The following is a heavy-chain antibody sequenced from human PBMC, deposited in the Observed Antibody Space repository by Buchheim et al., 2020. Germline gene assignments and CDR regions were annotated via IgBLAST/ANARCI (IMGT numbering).Heavy chain of an antibody. Sequence: QVRLQPSGPGLLKPSETLALTCSVSGGTTGAYHWSWIRQPPGKGLEWIACVHETGTTNYSPSVKSRATVSLDTSHHHFHRPLKSVVAADTAVYYCARQVGSAVHYYGMDVWGPGTT. CDR1: GGTTGAYH. J-gene: IGHJ6*02. CDR2: VHETGTT. V-gene: IGHV4-59*01. CDR3: ARQVGSAVHYYGMDV. D-gene: IGHD3-10*01.